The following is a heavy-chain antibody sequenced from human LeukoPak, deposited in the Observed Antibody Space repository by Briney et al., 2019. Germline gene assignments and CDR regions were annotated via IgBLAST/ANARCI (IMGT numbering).Heavy chain of an antibody. Sequence: SETLSLTCAVYGGSFSGYYWSWIRQPPGKGLEWIGEINHSGSTNYNPSLKSRVTISVDTSKNQFSLKLSSVTAADTAVYYCARIYDSSGYYYYYGTDVWGQGTTVTVSS. D-gene: IGHD3-22*01. V-gene: IGHV4-34*01. J-gene: IGHJ6*02. CDR3: ARIYDSSGYYYYYGTDV. CDR2: INHSGST. CDR1: GGSFSGYY.